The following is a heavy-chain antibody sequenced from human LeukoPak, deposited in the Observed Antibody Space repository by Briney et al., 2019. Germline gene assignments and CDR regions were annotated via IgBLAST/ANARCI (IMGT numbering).Heavy chain of an antibody. CDR2: INHSGST. V-gene: IGHV4-34*01. Sequence: ASETLSLTCAVYGGSFSGYYWSWIRQPPGKGLEWIGEINHSGSTNYNPSLKSRVTISVDTSKNQFSLKLSSVTAADTAVYYCARVGYCSSTSCPYFDYWGQGTLVTVSS. CDR3: ARVGYCSSTSCPYFDY. J-gene: IGHJ4*02. CDR1: GGSFSGYY. D-gene: IGHD2-2*01.